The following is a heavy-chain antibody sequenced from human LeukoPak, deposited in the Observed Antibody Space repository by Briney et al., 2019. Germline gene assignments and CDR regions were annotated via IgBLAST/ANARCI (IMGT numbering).Heavy chain of an antibody. D-gene: IGHD4-17*01. V-gene: IGHV4-4*07. J-gene: IGHJ1*01. CDR3: AREIYGDSTGGRFHH. Sequence: SETLSLTCTVSGDSIRSYYWSWIRQPAGKGLEWIGRVYTSGSTNYNPSLKSRVTMSIDTSKNQFSLKLSSVTAADTAVYYCAREIYGDSTGGRFHHWDQGTLVTVSS. CDR1: GDSIRSYY. CDR2: VYTSGST.